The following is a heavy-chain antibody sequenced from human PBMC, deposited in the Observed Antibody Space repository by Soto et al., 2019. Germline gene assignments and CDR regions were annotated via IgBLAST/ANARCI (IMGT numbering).Heavy chain of an antibody. Sequence: QVQLQESGPGLVKPSQTLSLSCTVSGGSINSGGYCWSWIRQHPGKGLDWIGCISYGGSTSYNPSLKSRVTISVDTSKNQFSLKLTSVTAADTAVYYCSRGILVWGQGALITVSS. D-gene: IGHD5-18*01. V-gene: IGHV4-31*03. J-gene: IGHJ4*02. CDR3: SRGILV. CDR1: GGSINSGGYC. CDR2: ISYGGST.